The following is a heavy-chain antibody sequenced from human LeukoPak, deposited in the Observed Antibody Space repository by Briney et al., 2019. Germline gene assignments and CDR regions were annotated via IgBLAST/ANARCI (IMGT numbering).Heavy chain of an antibody. CDR2: LYSGDKT. Sequence: GGSLRLPCKVSGLTVIAQYMTWVRQAPGRGLESVALLYSGDKTYYPESVRDRFIISRDPSKNTVYLQMNNVRVEDTAVYYCARALASGYYSYFDDWGPGTLVTVSS. CDR3: ARALASGYYSYFDD. CDR1: GLTVIAQY. J-gene: IGHJ4*02. V-gene: IGHV3-53*01. D-gene: IGHD3-3*01.